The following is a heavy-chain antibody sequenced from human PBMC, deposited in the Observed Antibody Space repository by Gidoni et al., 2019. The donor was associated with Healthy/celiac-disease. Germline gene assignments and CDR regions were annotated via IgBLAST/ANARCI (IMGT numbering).Heavy chain of an antibody. D-gene: IGHD2-15*01. V-gene: IGHV1-69*04. J-gene: IGHJ4*02. Sequence: QVQLVQSGAEVKKPGSSVKVSCKASGSTFSSYAISWVRQAPGQGLEWMGRIIPILGIANYAQKFQGRVTITADKSTSTAYMELSSLRSEDTAVYYCARVRCSGGSCIDYWGQGTLVTVSS. CDR1: GSTFSSYA. CDR2: IIPILGIA. CDR3: ARVRCSGGSCIDY.